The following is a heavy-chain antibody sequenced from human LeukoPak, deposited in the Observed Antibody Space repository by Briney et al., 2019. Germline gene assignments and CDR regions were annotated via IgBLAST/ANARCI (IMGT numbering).Heavy chain of an antibody. CDR1: GFTFSSYA. CDR2: ISYDGSNK. D-gene: IGHD2-2*01. V-gene: IGHV3-30*04. J-gene: IGHJ4*02. CDR3: ARDLRYCGSTSCPRGFDY. Sequence: GGSLRLSCAASGFTFSSYAMHWVRQAPGKGLEWVAVISYDGSNKYYADSVKGRFTISRDNSKNTLYLQMNSLRAEDTAVYYCARDLRYCGSTSCPRGFDYWGQGTLVTVSS.